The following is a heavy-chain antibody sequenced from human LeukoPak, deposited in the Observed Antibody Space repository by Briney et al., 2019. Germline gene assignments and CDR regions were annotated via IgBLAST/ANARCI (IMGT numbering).Heavy chain of an antibody. CDR3: ASLYCSRTSCYFLDP. V-gene: IGHV4-61*01. CDR2: IYYSGNT. Sequence: PSETLSLTCTVSGGSVSSGSYYWSWVRQPPGKGLEWIGYIYYSGNTNYNPSLKSRVTISLDTSQNQFSLKLSSVTAADTAVYYCASLYCSRTSCYFLDPWGQGTLVIVSS. D-gene: IGHD2-2*01. J-gene: IGHJ5*02. CDR1: GGSVSSGSYY.